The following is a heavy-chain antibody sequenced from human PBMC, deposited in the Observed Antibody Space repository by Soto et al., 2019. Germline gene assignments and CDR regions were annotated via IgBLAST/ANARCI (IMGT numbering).Heavy chain of an antibody. CDR3: AREYYYDSSGYRVYYYGMDV. CDR2: ISYDGSNK. D-gene: IGHD3-22*01. CDR1: GFTFSSYA. V-gene: IGHV3-30-3*01. Sequence: PGGSLRPSCAASGFTFSSYAMHWVRQAPGKGLEWVAVISYDGSNKYYADSVKGRFTISRDNSKNTLYLQMNSLRAEDTAVYYCAREYYYDSSGYRVYYYGMDVWGQGTTVTVSS. J-gene: IGHJ6*02.